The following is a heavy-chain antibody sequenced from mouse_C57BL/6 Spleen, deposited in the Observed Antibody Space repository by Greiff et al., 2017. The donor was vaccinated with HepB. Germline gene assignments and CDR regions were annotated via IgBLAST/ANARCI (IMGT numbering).Heavy chain of an antibody. Sequence: VQLKQSGGGLVKPGGSLKLSCAASGFTFSDYGMHWVRQAPEKGLEWVAYISSGSSTIYYADTVKGRFTVSRDNAKNTLFLQMTSLRSEDTAMYYCARLDGYLFAYWGQGTLVTVSA. V-gene: IGHV5-17*01. J-gene: IGHJ3*01. CDR2: ISSGSSTI. CDR3: ARLDGYLFAY. CDR1: GFTFSDYG. D-gene: IGHD2-3*01.